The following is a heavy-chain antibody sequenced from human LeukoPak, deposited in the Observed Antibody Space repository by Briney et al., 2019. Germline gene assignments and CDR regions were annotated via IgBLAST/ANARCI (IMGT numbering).Heavy chain of an antibody. CDR3: ARKDYGDFYFDY. J-gene: IGHJ4*02. CDR2: IYYSGST. D-gene: IGHD4-17*01. Sequence: SETLSLTCSVSGGSIRSSSSYWDWIRQPPGKGPEWIGSIYYSGSTYYNPSLKSRVTISVDTAKNQFSLKLSSVTAADTAVYYCARKDYGDFYFDYWGQGTLVTVSS. CDR1: GGSIRSSSSY. V-gene: IGHV4-39*01.